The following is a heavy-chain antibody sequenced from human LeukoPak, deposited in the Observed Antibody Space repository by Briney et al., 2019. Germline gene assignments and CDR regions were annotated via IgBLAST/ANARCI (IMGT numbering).Heavy chain of an antibody. CDR1: GFTFSDYY. J-gene: IGHJ4*02. V-gene: IGHV3-11*06. Sequence: PGGSLRLSCASSGFTFSDYYMSWIRQAPGKGLEWVSHISGSRTYTNYADSVKGRFTISRDNANNSLYLQMNSLTAEDTAVFYCARVGSRGYYFDYWGQGTLVSVSS. D-gene: IGHD1-26*01. CDR3: ARVGSRGYYFDY. CDR2: ISGSRTYT.